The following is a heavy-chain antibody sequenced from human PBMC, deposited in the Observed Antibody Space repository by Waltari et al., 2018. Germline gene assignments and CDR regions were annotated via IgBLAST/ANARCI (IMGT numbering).Heavy chain of an antibody. J-gene: IGHJ5*02. Sequence: QVQLQASGPGLVKPSETLSLTCTVSGGSIRSYYWSWIRQPPGKGLEWIGYIYYSGSTNYNPSLKSRVTISVDTSKNQFSLKLSSVTAADTAVYYCARPISDSSSWYWFDPWGQGTLVTVSS. D-gene: IGHD6-13*01. V-gene: IGHV4-59*08. CDR2: IYYSGST. CDR3: ARPISDSSSWYWFDP. CDR1: GGSIRSYY.